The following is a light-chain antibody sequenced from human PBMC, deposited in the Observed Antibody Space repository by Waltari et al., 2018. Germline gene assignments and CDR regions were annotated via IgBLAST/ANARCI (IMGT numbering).Light chain of an antibody. CDR2: GAS. Sequence: EVVMTQSPAILYVSPGERATLSCRASQSVASNLAWYQQKPGQAPRLLIYGASTRATGIPARFSGSGSGTEFTLTISSMRSEDFALYYCQQYNNWPPPTFGGGTKVEIK. CDR3: QQYNNWPPPT. V-gene: IGKV3-15*01. J-gene: IGKJ4*01. CDR1: QSVASN.